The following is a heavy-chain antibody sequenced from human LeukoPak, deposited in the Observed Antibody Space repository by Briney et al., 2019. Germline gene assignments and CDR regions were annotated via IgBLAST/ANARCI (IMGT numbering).Heavy chain of an antibody. CDR1: GGSFSDYS. V-gene: IGHV1-69*08. Sequence: SSVKVSFKASGGSFSDYSISWVRQAPGQGLAWMGRIIAMLDTAHYAQKFQGRFTITADKSTTTVYMELSSLRSDDTAVYYCVRSGYDYDWFDPWGQGTLVTVSS. CDR2: IIAMLDTA. CDR3: VRSGYDYDWFDP. D-gene: IGHD5-12*01. J-gene: IGHJ5*02.